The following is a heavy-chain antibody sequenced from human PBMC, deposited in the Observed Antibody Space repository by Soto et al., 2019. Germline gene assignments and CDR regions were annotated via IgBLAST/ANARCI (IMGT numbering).Heavy chain of an antibody. Sequence: QITLKESGPTLVKPTQTPTLTCIFSGFSLTTSGVGVGWIRQPPGKALEWLAMIYWDDDKRYSPSLKNRITLTNDTSKNHGFLTMTIMDLGHTATYYCAHSHSSGCDGPDNFDYWGQGTLVTASS. CDR1: GFSLTTSGVG. J-gene: IGHJ4*02. CDR2: IYWDDDK. V-gene: IGHV2-5*02. CDR3: AHSHSSGCDGPDNFDY. D-gene: IGHD2-21*02.